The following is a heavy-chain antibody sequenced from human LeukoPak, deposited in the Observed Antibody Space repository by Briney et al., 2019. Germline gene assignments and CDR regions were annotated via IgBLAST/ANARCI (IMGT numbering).Heavy chain of an antibody. J-gene: IGHJ4*02. CDR1: GYSFTSNW. D-gene: IGHD3-16*01. CDR2: IYPGEAET. CDR3: ARHPWGIKVADY. Sequence: GESLKISCKGSGYSFTSNWIGWVRQMPGKGLEWMGIIYPGEAETTYSPSFQGQVTISADKSITTAYLQWDSLKASDTAMYYCARHPWGIKVADYWGQGTLVTVSS. V-gene: IGHV5-51*01.